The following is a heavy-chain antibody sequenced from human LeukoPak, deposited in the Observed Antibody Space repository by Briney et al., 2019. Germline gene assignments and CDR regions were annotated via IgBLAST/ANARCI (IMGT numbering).Heavy chain of an antibody. D-gene: IGHD6-13*01. CDR1: GFTFSSYS. J-gene: IGHJ6*03. Sequence: GGSLRLSCAASGFTFSSYSMNWVRQAPGKGLEWVSYISSSSSTIYYADSVKGRFTISRDNAKNSLYLQMNSLRAEDTAVYYCAREGRGQQLDKYYYYYYMDVWGKGTTVTVSS. CDR2: ISSSSSTI. V-gene: IGHV3-48*01. CDR3: AREGRGQQLDKYYYYYYMDV.